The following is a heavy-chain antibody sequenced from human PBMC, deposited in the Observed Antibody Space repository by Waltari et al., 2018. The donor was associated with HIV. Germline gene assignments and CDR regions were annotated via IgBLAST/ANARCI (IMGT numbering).Heavy chain of an antibody. CDR1: GFTFRSSA. J-gene: IGHJ2*01. V-gene: IGHV3-23*01. CDR3: ARSGVGQWVVRGWVMDL. CDR2: TSGSGGDV. Sequence: EVQIFESGGGLTQPGGSLRLYCVVRGFTFRSSAISWSRQAPGKGLEWVSGTSGSGGDVYYADSVKGRFTMSRDNSKNTAYLQMKNLRDEDTAVYFCARSGVGQWVVRGWVMDLWCRGTPVTVSS. D-gene: IGHD3-10*01.